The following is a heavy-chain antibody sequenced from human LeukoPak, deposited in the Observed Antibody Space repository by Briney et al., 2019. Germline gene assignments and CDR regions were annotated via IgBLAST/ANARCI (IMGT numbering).Heavy chain of an antibody. J-gene: IGHJ4*02. Sequence: SGGSLRLSCAASGFTFSSYAMSWVRQAPGKGLEWVSAISGSGGSTYYADSVKGRFTISRDNSKNTLYLQMNSLRAEDTAVYYCAKVMMWQWLEELPGFLFDYWGQGTLVTVSS. CDR3: AKVMMWQWLEELPGFLFDY. CDR1: GFTFSSYA. D-gene: IGHD6-19*01. CDR2: ISGSGGST. V-gene: IGHV3-23*01.